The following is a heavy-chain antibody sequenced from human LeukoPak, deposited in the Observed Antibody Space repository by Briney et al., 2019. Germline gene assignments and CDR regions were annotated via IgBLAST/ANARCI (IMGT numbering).Heavy chain of an antibody. CDR2: INHSGST. CDR1: GGSFSGYY. CDR3: ARMRIYYYYMDV. J-gene: IGHJ6*03. Sequence: SETLSLTCAVYGGSFSGYYWSWIHQPPGKGLEWIGEINHSGSTNYNPSLKSRVTISVDTSKNQFSLKLSSVTAADTAVYYCARMRIYYYYMDVWGKGTTVTVSS. D-gene: IGHD2-15*01. V-gene: IGHV4-34*01.